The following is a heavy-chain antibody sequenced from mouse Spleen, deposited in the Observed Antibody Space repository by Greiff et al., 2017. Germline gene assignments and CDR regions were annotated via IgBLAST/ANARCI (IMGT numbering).Heavy chain of an antibody. V-gene: IGHV1-69*01. CDR3: ARRSYDGDYTYYAMDY. Sequence: VQLQQPGAELVMPGASVKLSCKASGYTFTSYWMHWVKQRPGQGLEWIGEIDPSDSYTNYNQKFKGKATLTVDKSSSTAYMQLSSLTSEDSAVYYCARRSYDGDYTYYAMDYWGQGTSVTVSS. D-gene: IGHD2-13*01. J-gene: IGHJ4*01. CDR1: GYTFTSYW. CDR2: IDPSDSYT.